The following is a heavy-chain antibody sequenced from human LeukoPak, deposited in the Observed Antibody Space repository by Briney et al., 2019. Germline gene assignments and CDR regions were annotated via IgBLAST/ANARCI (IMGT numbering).Heavy chain of an antibody. Sequence: PGGSLRLSCATSGFTVSTNYMSWVRQAPGKGLEWVSVIYSGGTTYYADSVKGRFIISRDNSKNTLYLQMNSLRVEDTAVYYCARGGPAFINIAVADPFDYWGQGTLVTVSS. CDR2: IYSGGTT. V-gene: IGHV3-53*01. J-gene: IGHJ4*02. D-gene: IGHD6-19*01. CDR1: GFTVSTNY. CDR3: ARGGPAFINIAVADPFDY.